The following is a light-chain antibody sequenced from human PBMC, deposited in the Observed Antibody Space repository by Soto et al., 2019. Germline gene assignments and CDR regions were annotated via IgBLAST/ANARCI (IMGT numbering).Light chain of an antibody. CDR2: DAS. CDR3: KQLINCPGT. V-gene: IGKV3-11*01. J-gene: IGKJ3*01. Sequence: EIVLTQSPATLSLSPGERAILSCRASQSVGTYLAWYQQKPGQAPRLLIYDASNRATGITARFGGSGSGTDFTLNINGQEPEYFDVYYCKQLINCPGTFGGGTKVDIK. CDR1: QSVGTY.